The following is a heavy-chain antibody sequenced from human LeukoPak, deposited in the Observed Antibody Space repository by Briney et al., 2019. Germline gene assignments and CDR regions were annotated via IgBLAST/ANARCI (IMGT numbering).Heavy chain of an antibody. CDR2: MNPNSGNT. V-gene: IGHV1-8*01. CDR3: ARGRGSGHKENWFDP. Sequence: ASVKVSCKASGYTFTTYDINWVRQAPGQGLEWMGWMNPNSGNTGYTQKFQGRVTTTRNTSISTAYMELSSLRSEDTAVYYCARGRGSGHKENWFDPWGQGTLVTVSS. CDR1: GYTFTTYD. D-gene: IGHD6-19*01. J-gene: IGHJ5*02.